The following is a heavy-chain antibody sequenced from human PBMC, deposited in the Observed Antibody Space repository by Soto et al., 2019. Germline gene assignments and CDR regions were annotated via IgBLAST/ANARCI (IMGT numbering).Heavy chain of an antibody. V-gene: IGHV3-7*01. CDR3: TTDGVVVAAIPLDY. D-gene: IGHD2-15*01. J-gene: IGHJ4*02. Sequence: GGSLRLSCVASGFTFSSFYMGWVRQAPGKGLEWVANIKQTGSEKYYVDSVKGRFTISRDDAKNSLYLQMNSLRAEDTAVYYCTTDGVVVAAIPLDYWGQGTLVTVSS. CDR1: GFTFSSFY. CDR2: IKQTGSEK.